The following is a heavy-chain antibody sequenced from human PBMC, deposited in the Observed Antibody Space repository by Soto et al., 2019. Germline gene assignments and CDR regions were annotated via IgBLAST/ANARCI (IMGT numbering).Heavy chain of an antibody. CDR2: ISAYNGNT. D-gene: IGHD3-22*01. J-gene: IGHJ3*02. Sequence: QVHLVQSGAEVKKPGASVKVSCKASGYTLTSYGISWVRQAPGQGLQWMGWISAYNGNTNYADKFQGIVTMTTDTSTSTAHIEVRSVRSDDTAVYYCARAGAFYETSGYPWSTFDIWGQGTMVTVSS. CDR3: ARAGAFYETSGYPWSTFDI. V-gene: IGHV1-18*01. CDR1: GYTLTSYG.